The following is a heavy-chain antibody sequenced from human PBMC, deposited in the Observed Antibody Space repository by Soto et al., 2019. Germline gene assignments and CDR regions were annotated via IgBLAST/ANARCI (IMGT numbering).Heavy chain of an antibody. CDR1: GFSICINNW. CDR2: IYHTGIT. CDR3: ARFSSSGIYYYFGMDV. J-gene: IGHJ6*02. D-gene: IGHD6-13*01. V-gene: IGHV4-4*02. Sequence: PSDSLSLTCAVSGFSICINNWWTWVRQPPGKGLEWVGDIYHTGITNYSPSLKSRVTISVDKSKNQFSLKMTSVTAADTAVYYCARFSSSGIYYYFGMDVWGQGTTVTVSS.